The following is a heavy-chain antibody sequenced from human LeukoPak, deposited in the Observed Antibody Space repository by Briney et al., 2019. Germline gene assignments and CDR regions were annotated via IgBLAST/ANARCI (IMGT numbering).Heavy chain of an antibody. CDR2: IYSDRRT. J-gene: IGHJ3*02. V-gene: IGHV3-53*01. D-gene: IGHD2-21*02. CDR3: ARCGSDCDGGAFDI. CDR1: GFSVRSHY. Sequence: GGSLRLSCAASGFSVRSHYMSWVRQAPGKGLEWVAVIYSDRRTHYGDSVKGRFTISRDNSNNTLHLQMNSLRGEDTAVYYCARCGSDCDGGAFDIWGQGTVVTVSS.